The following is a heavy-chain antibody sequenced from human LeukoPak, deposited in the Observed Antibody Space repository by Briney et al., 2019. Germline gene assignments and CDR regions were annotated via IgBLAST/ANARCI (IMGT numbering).Heavy chain of an antibody. CDR3: ASVFDS. V-gene: IGHV3-74*01. CDR1: GW. Sequence: GGSLRLSCAGSGWMHWVRQAPGKGLVWVSGINGLGTATYYADSVKGRFTISRDNAKNTVSLQMSSLSAEDTAVYYCASVFDSWGQGFLVIVSS. CDR2: INGLGTAT. J-gene: IGHJ4*02.